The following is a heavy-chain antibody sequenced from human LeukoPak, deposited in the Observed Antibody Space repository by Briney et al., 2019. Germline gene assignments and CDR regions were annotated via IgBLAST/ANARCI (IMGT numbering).Heavy chain of an antibody. J-gene: IGHJ4*02. CDR3: ARVVIVGATHFDY. D-gene: IGHD1-26*01. Sequence: SETLSLTCTVSGGSISSYYWSWIRQPPGKGLEWIGYIYYSGSTNYNPSLKSRVTISVDTSKNQFSLKLSSVTAADTAVYYCARVVIVGATHFDYWGQGTLVTVSS. CDR1: GGSISSYY. CDR2: IYYSGST. V-gene: IGHV4-59*08.